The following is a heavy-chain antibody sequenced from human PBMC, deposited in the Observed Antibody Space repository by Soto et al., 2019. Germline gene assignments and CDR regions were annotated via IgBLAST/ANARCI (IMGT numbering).Heavy chain of an antibody. D-gene: IGHD3-22*01. V-gene: IGHV3-23*01. CDR2: ISGRGDGT. CDR3: AKSTHWGYDSSGSDY. Sequence: EVQLLESGGGLVQPGGSLRLSCAGSGFTFNTYTMHCVRQTPGKGLEWVSAISGRGDGTYYAASVKGRFTVSRDNSNLYLQMHSLRVEDTAVYFCAKSTHWGYDSSGSDYWGQGTLVTVSS. CDR1: GFTFNTYT. J-gene: IGHJ4*02.